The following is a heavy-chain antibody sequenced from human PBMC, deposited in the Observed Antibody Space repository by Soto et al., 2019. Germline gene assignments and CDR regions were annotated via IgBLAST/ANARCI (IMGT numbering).Heavy chain of an antibody. CDR1: GGSISSYY. Sequence: SETLSLTCTVSGGSISSYYWSWIRQPPGKGLERIGYIYYSGSTNYNPSLKSRVTISVDTSKNQFSLKLSSVTAADTAVYYCARWDSGTYGFFDYWGQGTLVT. D-gene: IGHD1-26*01. CDR3: ARWDSGTYGFFDY. V-gene: IGHV4-59*08. J-gene: IGHJ4*02. CDR2: IYYSGST.